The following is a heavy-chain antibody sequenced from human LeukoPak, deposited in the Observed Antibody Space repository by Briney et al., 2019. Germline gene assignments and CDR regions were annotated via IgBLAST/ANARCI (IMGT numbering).Heavy chain of an antibody. J-gene: IGHJ5*02. V-gene: IGHV1-18*01. CDR3: ARDREDIGVVVAATQTALDP. Sequence: GASVKLSCKASGYTFTSYGISWVRQAPAPGLEWMGWISAYNGNTNYAQKLQGRVTMTTDTSTSTAYIELRSLRSDDTAVYYCARDREDIGVVVAATQTALDPWGEGTLVTVSS. CDR1: GYTFTSYG. CDR2: ISAYNGNT. D-gene: IGHD2-15*01.